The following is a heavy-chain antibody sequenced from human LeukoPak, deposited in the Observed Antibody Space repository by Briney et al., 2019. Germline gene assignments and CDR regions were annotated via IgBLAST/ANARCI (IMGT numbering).Heavy chain of an antibody. CDR2: ISGSGDII. CDR1: GFTFSDYY. Sequence: TGGSLRLSCAASGFTFSDYYMSWVRQAPGKGLEWVSYISGSGDIIYYSDSVKGRFAVSRDNAKNSVYLQMNSLRAADTAAYFCTRETYHYTSGNWGQGTLVTVSS. J-gene: IGHJ4*02. D-gene: IGHD3-10*01. CDR3: TRETYHYTSGN. V-gene: IGHV3-11*01.